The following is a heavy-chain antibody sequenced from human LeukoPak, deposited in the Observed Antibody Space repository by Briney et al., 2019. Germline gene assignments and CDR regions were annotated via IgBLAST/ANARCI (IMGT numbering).Heavy chain of an antibody. CDR2: MNPNSGNT. J-gene: IGHJ6*03. D-gene: IGHD3-9*01. V-gene: IGHV1-8*03. Sequence: ASVKVSCKASGYTFTSYDINWVRQATGQGLEWMGWMNPNSGNTGYAQKFQGRVTTNRNTSISTAYMELSSLRSEDTAVYYCARDRYDILTGYYHPYYYYYMDVWGKGTTVTVPS. CDR1: GYTFTSYD. CDR3: ARDRYDILTGYYHPYYYYYMDV.